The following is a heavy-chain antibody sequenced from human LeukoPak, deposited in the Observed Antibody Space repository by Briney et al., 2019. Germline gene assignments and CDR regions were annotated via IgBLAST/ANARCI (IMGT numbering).Heavy chain of an antibody. Sequence: PSETLSLTCTVSGGSISSYYWSWIRQPPGKGLEWIGYIYYSGSTNYNPSLKSRVTISVDTSKNQFSLKLSSVTAADTAVYYCARSSSIAVAIDYWGQGTLVTVSS. J-gene: IGHJ4*02. V-gene: IGHV4-59*01. CDR3: ARSSSIAVAIDY. CDR1: GGSISSYY. D-gene: IGHD6-19*01. CDR2: IYYSGST.